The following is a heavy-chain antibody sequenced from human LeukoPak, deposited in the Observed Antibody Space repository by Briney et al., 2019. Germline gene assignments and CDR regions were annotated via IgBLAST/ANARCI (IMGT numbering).Heavy chain of an antibody. J-gene: IGHJ5*02. V-gene: IGHV4-61*02. CDR1: GGSITSGSYY. D-gene: IGHD6-13*01. CDR2: IYTSGST. Sequence: PSETLSLTCTVSGGSITSGSYYWSWIRQPAGKGLEWIGRIYTSGSTNYNPSLKSRVTISVDTSKNQFSLKLSSVTAADTAVYYCARDTAAAGWFDPWGQGTLVTVSS. CDR3: ARDTAAAGWFDP.